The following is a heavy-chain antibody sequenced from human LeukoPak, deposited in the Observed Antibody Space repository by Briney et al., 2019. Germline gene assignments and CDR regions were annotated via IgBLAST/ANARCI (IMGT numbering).Heavy chain of an antibody. Sequence: GGSLRLSCAASGFTFSSYAMHWVRQAPGKGLEWVAVISYDGSNKYYADSVKGRFTISRDNSKNTLYLQMNSLRAEDTAVYYCARVRSVSSSWYYFDYWGQGTLVTVSS. CDR2: ISYDGSNK. CDR3: ARVRSVSSSWYYFDY. CDR1: GFTFSSYA. J-gene: IGHJ4*02. V-gene: IGHV3-30-3*01. D-gene: IGHD6-13*01.